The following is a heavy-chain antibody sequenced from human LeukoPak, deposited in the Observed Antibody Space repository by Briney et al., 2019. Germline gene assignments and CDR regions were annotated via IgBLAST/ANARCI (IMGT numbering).Heavy chain of an antibody. D-gene: IGHD3-16*01. CDR2: IYTSGST. CDR1: GGSISSYY. J-gene: IGHJ4*02. Sequence: SETLSLTCTVSGGSISSYYWSWIRQPAGKGLEWIGRIYTSGSTNYNPSLKSRVTISLDTSKNQFSLNLSSVTAADTAVYFCARHYVFVIGGSSFDYWGQGTLVTVSS. V-gene: IGHV4-4*07. CDR3: ARHYVFVIGGSSFDY.